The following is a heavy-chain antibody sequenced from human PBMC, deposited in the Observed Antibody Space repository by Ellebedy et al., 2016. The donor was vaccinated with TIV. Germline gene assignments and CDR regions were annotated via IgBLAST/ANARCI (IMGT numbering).Heavy chain of an antibody. CDR1: GFSFRTFD. V-gene: IGHV3-7*01. J-gene: IGHJ4*02. D-gene: IGHD6-19*01. Sequence: GGSLRLSXAASGFSFRTFDMSWVRQAPGKGLEWVANIKHDGSEKYYVDSVKGRFTISRDNAENSLYLQMNSLRVADTAVYYCARIDGRTAVSSGYGYYDYWGQGTLVTVSS. CDR2: IKHDGSEK. CDR3: ARIDGRTAVSSGYGYYDY.